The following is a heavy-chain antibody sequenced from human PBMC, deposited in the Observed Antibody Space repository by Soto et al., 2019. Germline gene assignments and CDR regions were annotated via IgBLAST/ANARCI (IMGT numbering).Heavy chain of an antibody. J-gene: IGHJ4*02. CDR1: GFTFSSYA. CDR3: TTDRNPILRGVIRPQYFDY. D-gene: IGHD3-10*01. CDR2: ISYDGSDK. Sequence: GGSLRLSCAASGFTFSSYAMHWVRQAPGKGLEWVALISYDGSDKDYGAPVKGRFIISRDDSKNTLYLQMNSLKTEDTAVYYCTTDRNPILRGVIRPQYFDYWGQGTLVTVS. V-gene: IGHV3-30-3*01.